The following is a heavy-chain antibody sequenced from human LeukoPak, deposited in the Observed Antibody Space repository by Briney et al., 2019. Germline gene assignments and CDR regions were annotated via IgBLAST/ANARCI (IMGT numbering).Heavy chain of an antibody. V-gene: IGHV3-30*02. CDR2: IRYDGNNK. J-gene: IGHJ4*02. D-gene: IGHD2-2*01. Sequence: PGGSLRLSCAASGFTFSTYGMHWVRQAPGKGLGWVAFIRYDGNNKYYADFVKGRFTISRDNSKNTLYLHMNSLRTEDMAVYYCAKIEGKYQLANVPDHWGQGTLVTVSS. CDR3: AKIEGKYQLANVPDH. CDR1: GFTFSTYG.